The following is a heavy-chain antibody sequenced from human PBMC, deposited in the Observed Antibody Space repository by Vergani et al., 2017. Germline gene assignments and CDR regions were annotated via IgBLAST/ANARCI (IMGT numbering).Heavy chain of an antibody. Sequence: QVQLQQWGGGLLKPSETLSLTCVVNGGSFTSYHWTWIRQSPGEGLEWVGDIDHTGRPDYNPSLKSRLTMSVDKSRNQFSLTLNSVTATDTAIYFCARVNTXTNGHLYYYYYMDVWGQGTAVTVS. D-gene: IGHD2-8*01. CDR3: ARVNTXTNGHLYYYYYMDV. V-gene: IGHV4-34*01. J-gene: IGHJ6*03. CDR2: IDHTGRP. CDR1: GGSFTSYH.